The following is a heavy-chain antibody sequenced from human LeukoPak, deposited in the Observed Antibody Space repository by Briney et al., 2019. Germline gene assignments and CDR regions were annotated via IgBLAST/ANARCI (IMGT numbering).Heavy chain of an antibody. D-gene: IGHD6-6*01. Sequence: PGGSLRLSCAASGFIFSDYYMSWIRQAPGKGLEWVSYTSPTGTDTYYAQSVKGRFTISRDNARNSLSLHMNSLRTEDTAIYYCTSGSSSVGYWGQGILVTVSS. CDR2: TSPTGTDT. J-gene: IGHJ4*02. V-gene: IGHV3-11*01. CDR1: GFIFSDYY. CDR3: TSGSSSVGY.